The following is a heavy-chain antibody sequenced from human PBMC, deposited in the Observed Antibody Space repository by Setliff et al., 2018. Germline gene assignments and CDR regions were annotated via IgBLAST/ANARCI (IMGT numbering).Heavy chain of an antibody. CDR1: SGSISSSSYY. Sequence: SETLSLTCTVSSGSISSSSYYWGWIRQPPGKGLEWIGSIYYSGSTYYNPSLKSRVTISVDTSKNQFSLKLSSVTAADTAVYYCARDPYYYDSIDVYYGMDVWGQGTTVTVSS. J-gene: IGHJ6*02. CDR2: IYYSGST. D-gene: IGHD3-22*01. CDR3: ARDPYYYDSIDVYYGMDV. V-gene: IGHV4-39*07.